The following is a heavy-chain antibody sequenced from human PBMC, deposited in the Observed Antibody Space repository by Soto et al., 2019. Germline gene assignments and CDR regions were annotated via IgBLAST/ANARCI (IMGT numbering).Heavy chain of an antibody. CDR1: GGTFSSYA. J-gene: IGHJ4*02. D-gene: IGHD5-18*01. Sequence: SVKVSCKASGGTFSSYAISWVRQAPGRGLEWMGGIIPIFGTANYAQKFQGRVTITADKSTSTAYMELSSLRSEDTAVYYCARDSTRGYSYDDFDYWGQGTLVTVSS. CDR2: IIPIFGTA. CDR3: ARDSTRGYSYDDFDY. V-gene: IGHV1-69*06.